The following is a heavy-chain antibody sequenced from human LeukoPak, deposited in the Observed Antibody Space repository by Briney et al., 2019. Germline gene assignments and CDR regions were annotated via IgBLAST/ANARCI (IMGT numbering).Heavy chain of an antibody. CDR3: AREMVRDAFDI. J-gene: IGHJ3*02. Sequence: SETLPLTCTVSGGSISRDGHYWSWVRQYPGKGLESIGSVSSSGTTTYNPSLKSRVTISLDTSQNQFSLNLRSLTAADTAVYYCAREMVRDAFDIWGQGTMVTVSS. CDR1: GGSISRDGHY. D-gene: IGHD2-8*01. V-gene: IGHV4-31*03. CDR2: VSSSGTT.